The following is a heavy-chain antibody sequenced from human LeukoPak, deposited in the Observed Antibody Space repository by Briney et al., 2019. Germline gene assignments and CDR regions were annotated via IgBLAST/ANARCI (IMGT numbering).Heavy chain of an antibody. D-gene: IGHD6-19*01. J-gene: IGHJ6*03. CDR3: ARGDSSGPMGYYYYYMDV. CDR2: ITSSSSTI. Sequence: SGGSLRLSCAASGFTFRSYSMNWVRQAPGKGLEWVSYITSSSSTIHYADSVKGRFTISRDNAKNSLYLQMNSLRAEDTAVYYCARGDSSGPMGYYYYYMDVWGKGTTVTVSS. V-gene: IGHV3-48*01. CDR1: GFTFRSYS.